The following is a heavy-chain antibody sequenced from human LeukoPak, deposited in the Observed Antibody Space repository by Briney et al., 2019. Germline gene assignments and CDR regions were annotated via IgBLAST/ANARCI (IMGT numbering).Heavy chain of an antibody. D-gene: IGHD3-22*01. CDR1: GGSLSPHY. Sequence: PSETLSLICTVSGGSLSPHYWSWLRQSPGKGPEWIGYIFHNGSPNYNPSLKSRVTISMDTSRNQFSLKLNSVTAADTAVYYCAKSNGYGLIDIWGQGTMVTVSS. CDR3: AKSNGYGLIDI. J-gene: IGHJ3*02. V-gene: IGHV4-59*11. CDR2: IFHNGSP.